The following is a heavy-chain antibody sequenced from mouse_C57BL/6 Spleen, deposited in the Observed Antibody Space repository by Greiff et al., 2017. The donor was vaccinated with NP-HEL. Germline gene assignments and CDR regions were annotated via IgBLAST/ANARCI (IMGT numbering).Heavy chain of an antibody. CDR2: IWAGGGT. J-gene: IGHJ4*01. Sequence: VQLQQSGPGLVAPSQRLSITCTVSGFSLTSYAISWVRQPPGKGLEWLGVIWAGGGTNYNSALKSRLSISKDNSKSQVFLKMNSLQTDDTARYYCARNGNYPSRVGHAMDYWGQGTSVTVSS. D-gene: IGHD1-1*01. V-gene: IGHV2-9-1*01. CDR1: GFSLTSYA. CDR3: ARNGNYPSRVGHAMDY.